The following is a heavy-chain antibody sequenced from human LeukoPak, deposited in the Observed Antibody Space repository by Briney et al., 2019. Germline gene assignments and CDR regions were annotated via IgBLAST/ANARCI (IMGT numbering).Heavy chain of an antibody. V-gene: IGHV3-30*04. CDR3: ARGSGYLETFDY. J-gene: IGHJ4*02. D-gene: IGHD3-22*01. Sequence: GGSLRLSCAASGFIFSSNAMHWVRQAPGKGLEWVAVISYDGSNKYYADSVKGRFTISRDNSRNTLYLQMNSLRAEDTAVYYCARGSGYLETFDYWGQGTLVTVSS. CDR2: ISYDGSNK. CDR1: GFIFSSNA.